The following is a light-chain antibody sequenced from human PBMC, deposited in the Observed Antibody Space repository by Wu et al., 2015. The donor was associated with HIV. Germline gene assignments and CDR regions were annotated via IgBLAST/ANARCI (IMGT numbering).Light chain of an antibody. J-gene: IGKJ1*01. CDR3: QQYVTSPRT. V-gene: IGKV3-11*01. Sequence: IVLTQSPVTLSLSPGDRVTLPCRASQSISSYITWYQQKPGQPPRLLIYDASDRATGIPARFNGSGSETDFTLTISSLEPEDFAVYYCQQYVTSPRTFGQGTKVEI. CDR1: QSISSY. CDR2: DAS.